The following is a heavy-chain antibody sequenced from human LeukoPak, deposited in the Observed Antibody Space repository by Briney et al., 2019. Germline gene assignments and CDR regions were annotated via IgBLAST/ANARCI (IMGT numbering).Heavy chain of an antibody. J-gene: IGHJ4*02. D-gene: IGHD6-13*01. Sequence: ASVKVSCKASGGTFSSYAISWVRQAPGQGLEWMGGIIPIFGTANYAQKFQGRVTITADESTSTAYMELSSLRSEDTAVYYCARGRSGQQLDETPIFDYWGQGTLVTVSS. CDR1: GGTFSSYA. CDR2: IIPIFGTA. V-gene: IGHV1-69*13. CDR3: ARGRSGQQLDETPIFDY.